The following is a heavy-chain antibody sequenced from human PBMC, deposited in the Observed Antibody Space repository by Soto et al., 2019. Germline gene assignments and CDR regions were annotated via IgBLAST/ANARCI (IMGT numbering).Heavy chain of an antibody. CDR3: ARVSRPNYDFWSGYYYAFDI. J-gene: IGHJ3*02. Sequence: RAETLSLTCAVYGGSFGGYYWSLIRQPPAKGLEWIGEINHSGSTNYNPSLKSRVTISVDTSKNQFSLKLSSVTAADTAVYYCARVSRPNYDFWSGYYYAFDIWGQGTMVTVSS. CDR1: GGSFGGYY. CDR2: INHSGST. V-gene: IGHV4-34*01. D-gene: IGHD3-3*01.